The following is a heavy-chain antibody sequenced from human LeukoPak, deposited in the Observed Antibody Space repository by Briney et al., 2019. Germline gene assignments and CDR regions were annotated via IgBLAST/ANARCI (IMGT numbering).Heavy chain of an antibody. CDR2: INHSGST. Sequence: SETLSLTCTVSGGSISSYYWSWIRQPPGEGLEWIGEINHSGSTNYNPSLKSRVTISVDTSKNQFSLKLSSVTAADTAVYYCARAVAVPAAMRGYYYYYGLDVWGQGTTVTVSS. D-gene: IGHD2-2*01. CDR3: ARAVAVPAAMRGYYYYYGLDV. J-gene: IGHJ6*02. CDR1: GGSISSYY. V-gene: IGHV4-34*01.